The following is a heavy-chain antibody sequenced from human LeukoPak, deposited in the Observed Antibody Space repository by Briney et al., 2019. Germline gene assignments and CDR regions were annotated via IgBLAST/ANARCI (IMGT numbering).Heavy chain of an antibody. CDR3: ASNYDSSGYYGFDY. D-gene: IGHD3-22*01. CDR2: ISSSSSYI. V-gene: IGHV3-21*01. J-gene: IGHJ4*02. CDR1: EFSFSSYS. Sequence: GGSLRLSCAASEFSFSSYSTNWVRQAQGKGLQWVSSISSSSSYIYYADSVRGRFTISRDNAKNSLYLQMNSLRAEDTAVYYCASNYDSSGYYGFDYWGQGALVTVSS.